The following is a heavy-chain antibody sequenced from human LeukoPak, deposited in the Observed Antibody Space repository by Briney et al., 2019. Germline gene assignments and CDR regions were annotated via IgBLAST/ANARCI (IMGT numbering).Heavy chain of an antibody. J-gene: IGHJ4*02. D-gene: IGHD3-3*01. V-gene: IGHV3-30*04. CDR3: ARERGGNTIFGVVIIPGYFDY. CDR2: ISYDGSNK. Sequence: PGRSLRLSCAASGFTFSSYAMHWVRQAPGKGLEWVAVISYDGSNKYYADSVKGRFTISRDNSKNTLYLQMNSLRAEDTAVYYCARERGGNTIFGVVIIPGYFDYWGQGTLVTVSS. CDR1: GFTFSSYA.